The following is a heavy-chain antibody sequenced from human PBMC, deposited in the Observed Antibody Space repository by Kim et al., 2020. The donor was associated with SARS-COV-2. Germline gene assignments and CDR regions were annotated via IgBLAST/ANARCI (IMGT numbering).Heavy chain of an antibody. CDR3: ARTPGITMIVVASYDYYFDY. CDR1: GFTFSDNY. Sequence: GGSLRLSCAASGFTFSDNYMSWIRQAPGKGLEWVSYISSSGSTIYYADSVKGRFTISRDNAKNSLYLQMNSLRAEDTAVYYCARTPGITMIVVASYDYYFDYWGQGTLVTVSS. J-gene: IGHJ4*02. CDR2: ISSSGSTI. V-gene: IGHV3-11*01. D-gene: IGHD3-22*01.